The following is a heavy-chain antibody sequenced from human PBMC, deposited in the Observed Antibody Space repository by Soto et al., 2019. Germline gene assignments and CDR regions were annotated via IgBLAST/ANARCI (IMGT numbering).Heavy chain of an antibody. CDR1: GFSLTTSGVG. J-gene: IGHJ4*02. CDR3: AHRVLRTVFGLVTTTAIYFDF. Sequence: QITLNESGPTQVKPRQTLTLTCTFSGFSLTTSGVGVGWIRQSPEKPPEWLALIYWDDDKRYSPSLKSRLTITKDTSKNQVVLTMADLDPADTATYYCAHRVLRTVFGLVTTTAIYFDFWGQGTPVAVSS. V-gene: IGHV2-5*02. D-gene: IGHD3-3*01. CDR2: IYWDDDK.